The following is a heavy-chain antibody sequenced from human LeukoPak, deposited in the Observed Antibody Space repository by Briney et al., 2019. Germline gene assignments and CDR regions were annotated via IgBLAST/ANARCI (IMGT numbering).Heavy chain of an antibody. CDR2: IYWDGDK. CDR1: GFSLSTGGVA. CDR3: VHMDRLIGGSGSRSYYFDY. J-gene: IGHJ4*02. V-gene: IGHV2-5*02. Sequence: SGPTLVNPTQTLTLTCTFSGFSLSTGGVAVGWVRQPPGKALEWLGVIYWDGDKRYSPSLKSRLTITKDTSKNQVVLTMTNMDPVDTATYYCVHMDRLIGGSGSRSYYFDYWGQGTLVTVSS. D-gene: IGHD3-10*01.